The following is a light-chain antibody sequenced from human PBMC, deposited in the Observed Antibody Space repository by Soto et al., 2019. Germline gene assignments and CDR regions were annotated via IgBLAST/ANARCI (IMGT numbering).Light chain of an antibody. CDR3: QQSYSTPSIT. CDR1: QGINNW. Sequence: DIQMTHSPSSVSASVGDGVAITARAGQGINNWLAWYQQKPGKAPELLIYAVSYLQSGVPSRFSGSGSGTDFTLTISSLQPEDFATYHCQQSYSTPSITFGQGTRLEIK. CDR2: AVS. J-gene: IGKJ5*01. V-gene: IGKV1-12*02.